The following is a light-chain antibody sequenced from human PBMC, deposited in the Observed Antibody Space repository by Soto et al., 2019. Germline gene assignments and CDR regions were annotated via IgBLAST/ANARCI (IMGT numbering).Light chain of an antibody. CDR3: QVRETNTDHLV. J-gene: IGLJ3*02. CDR2: DDS. V-gene: IGLV3-21*02. CDR1: NIGSKS. Sequence: SYELTQAPSMSVAPGQTARITCGGNNIGSKSVHWYQQRPGQAPVVVIYDDSDRPSGIPERFSGSNSGNTATLTISGVEAGDEADYYCQVRETNTDHLVFGGETKLTVL.